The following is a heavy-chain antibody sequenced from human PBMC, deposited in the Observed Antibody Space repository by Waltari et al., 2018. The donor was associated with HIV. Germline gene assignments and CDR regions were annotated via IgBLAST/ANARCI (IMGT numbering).Heavy chain of an antibody. CDR2: ISGSGGST. J-gene: IGHJ6*02. CDR3: AKDHSALRIAGARGYYGMDV. D-gene: IGHD6-13*01. CDR1: GFTFSSYV. Sequence: EVQLVESGGGLVQPGGSLRLSCAASGFTFSSYVMSWVRQAPGKGLEWVSGISGSGGSTYYVDSVKGRFTISRDNSKNTLYLQMNSLRAEDTAVYYCAKDHSALRIAGARGYYGMDVWGQGTTVTVSS. V-gene: IGHV3-23*04.